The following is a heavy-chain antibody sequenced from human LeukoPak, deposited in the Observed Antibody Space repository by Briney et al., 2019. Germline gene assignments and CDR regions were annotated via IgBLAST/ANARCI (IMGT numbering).Heavy chain of an antibody. CDR1: GGSISSSYW. D-gene: IGHD2-21*02. J-gene: IGHJ3*02. V-gene: IGHV4-4*02. Sequence: SETLPLTCAVSGGSISSSYWWSWVRQPPGKGLEWIGEVYHSGSTNYSPSLKSRVTLSVDKSKNQFSLRLSSVTAADTAVYYCAGAYCGGDCYSGRTFDIWGQGTMVTVSS. CDR2: VYHSGST. CDR3: AGAYCGGDCYSGRTFDI.